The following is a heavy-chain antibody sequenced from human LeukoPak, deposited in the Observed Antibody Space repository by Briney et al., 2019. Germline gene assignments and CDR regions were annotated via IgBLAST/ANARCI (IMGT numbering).Heavy chain of an antibody. V-gene: IGHV4-38-2*01. Sequence: SETLSLTCAVSGYSISSCYYWGWIRQPPGQGLEWIGSIYHSGSTYYNPSLKSRVTISVDTSKNQFSLKLSSVTAADTAVYYCASVAAAGNVDYWGQGTLVTVSS. D-gene: IGHD6-13*01. CDR1: GYSISSCYY. CDR3: ASVAAAGNVDY. CDR2: IYHSGST. J-gene: IGHJ4*02.